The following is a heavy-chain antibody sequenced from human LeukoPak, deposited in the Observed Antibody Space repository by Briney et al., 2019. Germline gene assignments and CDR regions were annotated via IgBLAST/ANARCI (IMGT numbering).Heavy chain of an antibody. J-gene: IGHJ5*02. CDR1: GGSISSYY. V-gene: IGHV4-59*01. CDR3: ATQLWFGETGWFDP. D-gene: IGHD3-10*01. Sequence: SETLSLTCTVSGGSISSYYWSWIRQPPGKGLEWIGYIYYSGSTNYNPSLKSRVTISVDTSKNQFSLKLSSVTAADTAVYYCATQLWFGETGWFDPWGQGTLVTVSS. CDR2: IYYSGST.